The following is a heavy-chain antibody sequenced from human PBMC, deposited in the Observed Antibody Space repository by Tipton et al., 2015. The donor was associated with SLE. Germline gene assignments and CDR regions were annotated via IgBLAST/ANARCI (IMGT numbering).Heavy chain of an antibody. CDR3: ARGPNRGRHFDY. D-gene: IGHD1-26*01. Sequence: TLSLTCTVSGGSISSSSYYWGWIRQPPGKGLEWIGSIYYSGSTYYNPSLKSRVTISVDTSKNQFSLKLSSVTAADTAVYYCARGPNRGRHFDYWGQGTLVTVSS. CDR1: GGSISSSSYY. CDR2: IYYSGST. J-gene: IGHJ4*02. V-gene: IGHV4-39*07.